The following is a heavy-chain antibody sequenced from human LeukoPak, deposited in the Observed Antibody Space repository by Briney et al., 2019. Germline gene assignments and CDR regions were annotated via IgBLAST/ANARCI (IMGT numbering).Heavy chain of an antibody. J-gene: IGHJ3*02. V-gene: IGHV3-7*01. CDR1: GFTFSSYW. Sequence: GGSLRLSCAASGFTFSSYWMSWVRQAPGKGLEWVANIKQYGSEKYYVASVKSRFTISRDNATNSLYLQMNSLRAEDTAVYYCARDLAGPPQEAFDIWGQGTMVTVSS. CDR2: IKQYGSEK. CDR3: ARDLAGPPQEAFDI.